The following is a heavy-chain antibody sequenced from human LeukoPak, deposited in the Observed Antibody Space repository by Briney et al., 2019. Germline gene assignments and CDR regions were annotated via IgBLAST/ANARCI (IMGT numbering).Heavy chain of an antibody. Sequence: SETLSLTCTVSGGSISSGGYYWSWIRQHPGKGLEWIGYIYYSGSTHYNPSLQSRVSISVDTSKNQFSLKLSSVTAADTAVYYCARGGTSANFQHWGQGTLLTVSS. J-gene: IGHJ1*01. V-gene: IGHV4-31*03. CDR1: GGSISSGGYY. CDR2: IYYSGST. CDR3: ARGGTSANFQH.